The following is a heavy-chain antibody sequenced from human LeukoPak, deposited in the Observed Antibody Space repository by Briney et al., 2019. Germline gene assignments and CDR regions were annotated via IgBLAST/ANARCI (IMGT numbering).Heavy chain of an antibody. CDR2: IYFSGNT. CDR1: GGSISESNYY. J-gene: IGHJ4*02. V-gene: IGHV4-39*01. CDR3: VRREYSNKSPFDY. D-gene: IGHD4-11*01. Sequence: PSETLSLTCSVSGGSISESNYYWGWIRQPPGKGLEWIGSIYFSGNTYHNSSLKSRVTISVDTSKNQFSLKLNSVTAADTAAYYCVRREYSNKSPFDYWGQGTLVTVSS.